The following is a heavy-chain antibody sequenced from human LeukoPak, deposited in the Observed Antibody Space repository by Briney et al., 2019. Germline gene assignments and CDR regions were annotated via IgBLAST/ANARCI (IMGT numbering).Heavy chain of an antibody. CDR3: ARDRSDRSCPYHDAFDI. D-gene: IGHD3-10*01. CDR1: GFTSNSYT. Sequence: GGSLRLSCAASGFTSNSYTMNWVRQAPGKGLEWVSSISSGGNYIYYADSVKGRFTISRDNAKNSLYLQMNSLRAEDTAVYYCARDRSDRSCPYHDAFDIWGQGTMVTVSS. V-gene: IGHV3-21*01. J-gene: IGHJ3*02. CDR2: ISSGGNYI.